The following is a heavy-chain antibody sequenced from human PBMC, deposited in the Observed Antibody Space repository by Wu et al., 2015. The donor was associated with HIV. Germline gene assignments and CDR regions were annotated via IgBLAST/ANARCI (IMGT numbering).Heavy chain of an antibody. Sequence: QVQLVQSGAEVKKPGASVKLSCKAAGYTFTNYYIQWVRQAPGQGLEWMGWINPNSGGTNYAQKFQGRVTMTRDTSISTAYMELSRLRSDDTAVYYCARDSRDYYGSGLLTKYFQHWGQGTLVTVSS. V-gene: IGHV1-2*02. CDR2: INPNSGGT. CDR1: GYTFTNYY. D-gene: IGHD3-10*01. J-gene: IGHJ1*01. CDR3: ARDSRDYYGSGLLTKYFQH.